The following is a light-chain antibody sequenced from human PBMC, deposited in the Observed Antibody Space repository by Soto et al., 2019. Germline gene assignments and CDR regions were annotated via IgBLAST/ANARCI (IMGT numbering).Light chain of an antibody. Sequence: QSVLTQPASVSGSPGQSITISCTGTSSDVGSYNLVSWYQQHPGKAPQLMIYEVTKRPSGVSNRFSGSKSGNTASLTISGIQAEDEADYYCCSYAGSSTWVFGGGTKLTVL. J-gene: IGLJ3*02. CDR2: EVT. CDR1: SSDVGSYNL. V-gene: IGLV2-23*02. CDR3: CSYAGSSTWV.